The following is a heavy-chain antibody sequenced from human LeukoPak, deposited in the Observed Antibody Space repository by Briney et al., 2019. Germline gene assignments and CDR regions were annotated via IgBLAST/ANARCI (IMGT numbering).Heavy chain of an antibody. D-gene: IGHD2-15*01. V-gene: IGHV4-4*07. Sequence: PSETLSLTCTVSGGSISSYYWSWIRQPAGKGLEWIGRIYTGGSTNYNPSLKSRVTMSVDTSKNQFSLKLSSVTAADTAVYYCARSRLPGYCSGGSCPSGFDYWGQGTLVTVSS. J-gene: IGHJ4*02. CDR2: IYTGGST. CDR1: GGSISSYY. CDR3: ARSRLPGYCSGGSCPSGFDY.